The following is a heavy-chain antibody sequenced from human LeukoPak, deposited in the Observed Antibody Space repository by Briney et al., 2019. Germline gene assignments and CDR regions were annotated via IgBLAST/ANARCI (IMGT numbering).Heavy chain of an antibody. CDR1: GFTVSSNY. CDR2: IYSGGST. CDR3: ARDFPHKGLNY. J-gene: IGHJ4*02. D-gene: IGHD3-3*01. Sequence: GGSLRLSCAASGFTVSSNYMSWVRQAPGKGLEWVSVIYSGGSTYYADSVKGRFTISRNNSKNTLYLQTNSLRAEDTAVYYCARDFPHKGLNYWGQGTLVTVSS. V-gene: IGHV3-66*02.